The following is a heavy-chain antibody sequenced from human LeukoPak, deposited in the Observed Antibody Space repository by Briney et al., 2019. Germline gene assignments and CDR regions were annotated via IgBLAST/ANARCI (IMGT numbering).Heavy chain of an antibody. CDR3: ARPRYCNGGSCYAGEGWFDP. Sequence: PSETLSLTCTVSGGSISSSGYYWGWIRQPPGKGLEGIGSIYYSGSTYYNPSLKSRVTISVDTSKNQFSLKLSSVTAADTAVYYCARPRYCNGGSCYAGEGWFDPWGQGTLVTASS. CDR2: IYYSGST. CDR1: GGSISSSGYY. J-gene: IGHJ5*02. D-gene: IGHD2-15*01. V-gene: IGHV4-39*01.